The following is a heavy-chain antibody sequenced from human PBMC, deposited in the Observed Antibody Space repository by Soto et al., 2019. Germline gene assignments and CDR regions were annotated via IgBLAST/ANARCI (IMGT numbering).Heavy chain of an antibody. J-gene: IGHJ5*02. CDR1: GFNFNTFA. D-gene: IGHD5-12*01. CDR2: ISSSGDSR. Sequence: EEQVSESGGGLVQSGGSPRLSCAASGFNFNTFAMSWIRQAPGRGLEWVSHISSSGDSRDYADSVRGRFTISRDNSKNLLFLQMNSLRADDTATYYCAKDPPSPWTANWVDPWGKGTLVTVSS. V-gene: IGHV3-23*01. CDR3: AKDPPSPWTANWVDP.